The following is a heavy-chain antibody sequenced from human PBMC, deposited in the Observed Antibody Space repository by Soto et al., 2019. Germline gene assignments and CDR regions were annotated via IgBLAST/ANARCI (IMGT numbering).Heavy chain of an antibody. CDR2: SRNKANSYNT. V-gene: IGHV3-72*01. D-gene: IGHD1-26*01. CDR1: GFTFSDYY. Sequence: EVQLVESGGGLVQPGGYLSLSRAASGFTFSDYYMDWVRQVPGKGLEWVGRSRNKANSYNTEYAAYVKGRFSISRDGSKDSMYLQMNSLKTEDTAVYYCARDTGGSYDYWGQGALVTVSS. CDR3: ARDTGGSYDY. J-gene: IGHJ4*02.